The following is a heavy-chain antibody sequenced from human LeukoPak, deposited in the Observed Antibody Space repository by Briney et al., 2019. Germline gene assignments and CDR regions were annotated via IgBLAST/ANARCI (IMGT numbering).Heavy chain of an antibody. CDR1: DYSISSTYY. V-gene: IGHV4-38-2*01. J-gene: IGHJ4*02. D-gene: IGHD3-10*01. Sequence: PSETMSLTYAFSDYSISSTYYWGWIRQRPGKGLEWIGSLHHLGSTFYTPSFKSRVTISVDTSKNHFPLKLNSVTSADTAVYYSARGWSSGTYYFFEYGRQGPLVTVSS. CDR2: LHHLGST. CDR3: ARGWSSGTYYFFEY.